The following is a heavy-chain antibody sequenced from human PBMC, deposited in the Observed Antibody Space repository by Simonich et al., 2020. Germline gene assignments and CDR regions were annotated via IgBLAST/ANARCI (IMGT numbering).Heavy chain of an antibody. V-gene: IGHV1-2*02. J-gene: IGHJ4*02. CDR1: GYTFTGYY. CDR2: SNHNRGGT. D-gene: IGHD3-10*01. Sequence: QVQLVQSGAEVKKPGASVKVPCKASGYTFTGYYMHWVRQAPGQGLEWMGGSNHNRGGTNYAQKCQGRVTMTRDTSISTAYMELSRLRSDDTAVYYCARWPSIPASYGSGSYFDYWGQGTLVTVSS. CDR3: ARWPSIPASYGSGSYFDY.